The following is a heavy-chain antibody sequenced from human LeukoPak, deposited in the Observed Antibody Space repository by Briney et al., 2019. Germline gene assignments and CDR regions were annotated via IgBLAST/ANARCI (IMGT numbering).Heavy chain of an antibody. V-gene: IGHV3-9*01. CDR2: ISWNSGSI. J-gene: IGHJ4*02. Sequence: PGGSLRLSCAASGFTFDDYAMHWVRQAPGKGLEWVSGISWNSGSIGYADSVKGRFTISRDNAKNSLYLQMNSLRAEDTALYYCAKAAVAAAGTDYFDYWGQGTLVTVSS. CDR1: GFTFDDYA. D-gene: IGHD6-13*01. CDR3: AKAAVAAAGTDYFDY.